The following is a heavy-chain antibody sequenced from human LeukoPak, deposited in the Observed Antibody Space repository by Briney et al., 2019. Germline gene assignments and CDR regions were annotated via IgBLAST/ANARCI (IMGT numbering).Heavy chain of an antibody. Sequence: GGSLRLSCAASGFTFSSYSMNWVRQAPGKGLEWVSSISSSSSYIYYADSVKGRFTISRDNSKNTLYLQMNSLRAEDTAVYYCAKRTGTTRLTLWWYYYGMDVWGQGTTVTVSS. J-gene: IGHJ6*02. CDR1: GFTFSSYS. CDR3: AKRTGTTRLTLWWYYYGMDV. CDR2: ISSSSSYI. V-gene: IGHV3-21*04. D-gene: IGHD1-1*01.